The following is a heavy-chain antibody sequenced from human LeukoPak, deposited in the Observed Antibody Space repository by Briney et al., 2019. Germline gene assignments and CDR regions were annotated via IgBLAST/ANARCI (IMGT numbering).Heavy chain of an antibody. V-gene: IGHV1-3*01. Sequence: ASVKVSCKASGYTFTSYAMHWVRQAPGQRLEWMGWINAGNGNTKYSQKFQGRVTITRDTSASTAYMELNSLRADDTAVYYCAKDPYYHRQGQLRPSGYMDVWGKGTTVTVSS. J-gene: IGHJ6*03. D-gene: IGHD3-22*01. CDR1: GYTFTSYA. CDR2: INAGNGNT. CDR3: AKDPYYHRQGQLRPSGYMDV.